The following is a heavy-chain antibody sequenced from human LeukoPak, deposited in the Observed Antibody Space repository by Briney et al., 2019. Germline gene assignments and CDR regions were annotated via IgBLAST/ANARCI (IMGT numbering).Heavy chain of an antibody. CDR2: IYTSGST. CDR3: ARGKEYSSSWYRENNWFDP. D-gene: IGHD6-13*01. CDR1: GGSISSGSYY. V-gene: IGHV4-61*02. J-gene: IGHJ5*02. Sequence: SETLSLTCTVSGGSISSGSYYWSWIRQPAGKGLEWIGRIYTSGSTNYNPSLKSRVTISVDTSKNQFSLKLSSVTAADTAVYYCARGKEYSSSWYRENNWFDPWGQGTLVTVSS.